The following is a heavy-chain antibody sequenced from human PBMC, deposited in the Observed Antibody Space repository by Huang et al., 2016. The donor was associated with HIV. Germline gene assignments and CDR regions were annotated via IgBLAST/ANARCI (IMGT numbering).Heavy chain of an antibody. CDR2: ISTYNNNI. V-gene: IGHV1-18*04. CDR3: ARVDLSEWVAASRQGSNNYYFDH. Sequence: VQLVQSRREVKKSGASVTVSCKVYGYTFSTYGLTWVRQAPGRGLEWLGWISTYNNNINYSQKFRDRVKLTTDTSTNTAYMELGNLRFDDTAVYYCARVDLSEWVAASRQGSNNYYFDHWGQGTLVSVSS. CDR1: GYTFSTYG. D-gene: IGHD6-19*01. J-gene: IGHJ4*02.